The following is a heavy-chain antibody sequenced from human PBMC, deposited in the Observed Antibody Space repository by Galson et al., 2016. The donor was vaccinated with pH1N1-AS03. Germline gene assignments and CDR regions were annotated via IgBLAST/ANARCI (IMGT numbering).Heavy chain of an antibody. D-gene: IGHD6-13*01. CDR2: ISYDGSEK. CDR3: VRSLAAAGNY. Sequence: SLRLSCAASGFSFGDFALHWVRQAPGKGLEWVAFISYDGSEKYYAGSVQGRVTISRDNSKNTVHLELNSLRGADTAVYYCVRSLAAAGNYWGQGTLVIVSS. V-gene: IGHV3-30*04. J-gene: IGHJ4*02. CDR1: GFSFGDFA.